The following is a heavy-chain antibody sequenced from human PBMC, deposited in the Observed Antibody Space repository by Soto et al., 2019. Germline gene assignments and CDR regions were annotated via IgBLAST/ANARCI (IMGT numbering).Heavy chain of an antibody. CDR3: ARVLTTGTVFDY. J-gene: IGHJ4*02. D-gene: IGHD4-17*01. CDR1: GGSISSGGYY. CDR2: IYYSGST. Sequence: SETLSLTCTVSGGSISSGGYYWSWIRQHPGKGLEWIGYIYYSGSTYYNPSLKSRVTISVDTSKNQFSLKLSSVTAADTAVYYCARVLTTGTVFDYWGQGTLVTVSS. V-gene: IGHV4-31*02.